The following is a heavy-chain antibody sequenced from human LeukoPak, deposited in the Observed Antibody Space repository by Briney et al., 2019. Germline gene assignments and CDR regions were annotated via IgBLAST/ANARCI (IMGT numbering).Heavy chain of an antibody. CDR2: MNPNSGNT. V-gene: IGHV1-8*01. J-gene: IGHJ4*02. CDR1: GYTFTSYD. Sequence: ASVKVSCKASGYTFTSYDNNWMRQATGQGLEWMGWMNPNSGNTRYAQKFQDRVTMTRNTSINTAYMELSSLRSEDMAVYYCARGFRDSSGRKPDYWGQGTLVTVSS. CDR3: ARGFRDSSGRKPDY. D-gene: IGHD3-22*01.